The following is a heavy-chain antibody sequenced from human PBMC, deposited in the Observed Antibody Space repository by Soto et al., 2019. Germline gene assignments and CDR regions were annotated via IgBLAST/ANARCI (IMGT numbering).Heavy chain of an antibody. V-gene: IGHV3-21*01. CDR2: ISSSSSYI. CDR3: AREYQQQLVRYYYGMDV. CDR1: GFTFSSYS. D-gene: IGHD6-13*01. Sequence: EVQLVESGGGLVKPGGSLRLSCAASGFTFSSYSMNWVRQAPGKGLEWVSSISSSSSYIYYADSVKGRFTISRDNAKNSLYLQMNSLRAEDTAVYYCAREYQQQLVRYYYGMDVWGQGTTVTVSS. J-gene: IGHJ6*02.